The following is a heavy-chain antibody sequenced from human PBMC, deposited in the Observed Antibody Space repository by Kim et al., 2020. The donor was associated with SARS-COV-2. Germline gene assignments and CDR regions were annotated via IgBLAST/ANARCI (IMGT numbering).Heavy chain of an antibody. Sequence: SETLSLTCAVYGGSFSGHYWSWIRQPPGKGLEWIGEINDSGSTSYNPSLKSRVTISVDPSKSQFSLKVESVTAADTALYYCARTNSDVVMMLVYWGQGTLVTVSS. CDR3: ARTNSDVVMMLVY. V-gene: IGHV4-34*01. CDR2: INDSGST. D-gene: IGHD3-16*01. J-gene: IGHJ4*02. CDR1: GGSFSGHY.